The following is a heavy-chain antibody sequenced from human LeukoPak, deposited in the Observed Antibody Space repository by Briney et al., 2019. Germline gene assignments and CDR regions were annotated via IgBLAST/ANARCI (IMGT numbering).Heavy chain of an antibody. CDR1: GFSLSTSGVG. V-gene: IGHV2-5*02. D-gene: IGHD6-6*01. CDR3: AQRSYSSSSGAFDI. Sequence: SGPTLVKPTQTLTLTCTFSGFSLSTSGVGVGWIRQPPGKALEWLALIYWDDDKRYSPSLKNRLTITKDTSKNQVVLTMTDMDPGDTPTYHCAQRSYSSSSGAFDIGGKGKMVTVSS. J-gene: IGHJ3*02. CDR2: IYWDDDK.